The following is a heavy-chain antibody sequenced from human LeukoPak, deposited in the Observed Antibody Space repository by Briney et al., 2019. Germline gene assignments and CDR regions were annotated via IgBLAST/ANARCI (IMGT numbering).Heavy chain of an antibody. J-gene: IGHJ4*02. CDR3: TRDRSRAEDD. V-gene: IGHV3-7*01. CDR1: GFTFSGHW. D-gene: IGHD1-14*01. CDR2: INQGGSDK. Sequence: GGSLRLSCAASGFTFSGHWMSWVRQAPGKGLEWEANINQGGSDKYYVDSVKGRFTISRDNANNLLYLQMNSLRGEDTAVYYCTRDRSRAEDDWGQGTLVTVSS.